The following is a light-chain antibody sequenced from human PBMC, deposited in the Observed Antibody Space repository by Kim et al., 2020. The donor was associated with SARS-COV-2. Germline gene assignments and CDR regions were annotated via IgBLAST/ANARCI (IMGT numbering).Light chain of an antibody. CDR1: QGISSY. Sequence: ASTGARVTITCRASQGISSYLAWYQQKPGKAPKLLIYAASTLQSGVPSRFSGSGSGTDFTLTISCLQSEDFATYYCQQYYSYPPYTFGQGTKLEI. CDR2: AAS. J-gene: IGKJ2*01. CDR3: QQYYSYPPYT. V-gene: IGKV1-8*01.